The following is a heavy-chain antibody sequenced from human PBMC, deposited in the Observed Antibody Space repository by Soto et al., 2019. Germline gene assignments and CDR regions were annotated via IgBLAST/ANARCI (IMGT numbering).Heavy chain of an antibody. V-gene: IGHV3-21*01. CDR3: ARAPGKYCSSTSCYFLY. J-gene: IGHJ4*02. Sequence: PGGSLRLSCAASGFTFSSYSMNWVLQAPGKGLEWVSSISSSSSYIYYADSVKGRFTISRDNAKNSLYLQMNSLRAEDTAVYYCARAPGKYCSSTSCYFLYWGQGTLVTVSS. CDR1: GFTFSSYS. CDR2: ISSSSSYI. D-gene: IGHD2-2*01.